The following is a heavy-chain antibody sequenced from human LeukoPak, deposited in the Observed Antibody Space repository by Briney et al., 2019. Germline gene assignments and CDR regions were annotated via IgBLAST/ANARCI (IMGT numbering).Heavy chain of an antibody. D-gene: IGHD7-27*01. CDR2: IWYDGSNK. CDR1: GFTFSDYD. CDR3: ARAWGLSGNFDS. Sequence: PGRSLGLSCAASGFTFSDYDMHWVRQAPGKGLEGVAVIWYDGSNKYYADSVRGRFTISRDNSKNTLHLQMNSLRAEDTAVYYCARAWGLSGNFDSWGQGTLVTVSS. J-gene: IGHJ4*02. V-gene: IGHV3-33*01.